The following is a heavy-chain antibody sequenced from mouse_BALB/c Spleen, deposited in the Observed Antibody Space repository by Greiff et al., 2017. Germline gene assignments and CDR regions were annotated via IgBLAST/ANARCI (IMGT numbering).Heavy chain of an antibody. CDR2: IWGDGGT. V-gene: IGHV2-6-7*01. CDR1: GFSLTGYG. D-gene: IGHD5-1-1*01. CDR3: AREIPFMDY. Sequence: VKLMESGPGLVAPSQSLSITCTVSGFSLTGYGVNWVRQPPGKGLEWLGMIWGDGGTDYNPALKSRLSISKDNSKSQVFLKMNSLQTDDTARYYCAREIPFMDYWGQGTSVTVSS. J-gene: IGHJ4*01.